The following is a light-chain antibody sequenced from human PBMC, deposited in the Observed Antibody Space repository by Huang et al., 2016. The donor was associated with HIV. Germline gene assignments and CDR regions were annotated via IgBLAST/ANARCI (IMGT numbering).Light chain of an antibody. J-gene: IGKJ4*01. Sequence: EIVLTQSPATLSLSPGERATLSCRASQSVSSYLAWYQQKPGQAPRRLIYDASNRATGIPARFSGSGSGTDFTLTISSLEPEDFAVYYCQQRSSWLTFGGGTEVEIK. CDR3: QQRSSWLT. CDR2: DAS. V-gene: IGKV3-11*01. CDR1: QSVSSY.